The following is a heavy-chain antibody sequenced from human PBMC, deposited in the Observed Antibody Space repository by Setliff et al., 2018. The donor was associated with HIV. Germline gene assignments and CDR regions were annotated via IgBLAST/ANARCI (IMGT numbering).Heavy chain of an antibody. CDR3: ARDPSYGISYDSSGQYFQN. D-gene: IGHD3-22*01. CDR1: GYTFTSNG. V-gene: IGHV1-18*01. Sequence: ASVKVSCKASGYTFTSNGISWVRQAPGQGLEWMGWISAYNGNTKYAQKLQGRVTMTTDTSTSTDYMELRSLRPDDTAAYFCARDPSYGISYDSSGQYFQNWGQGTLVTVSS. CDR2: ISAYNGNT. J-gene: IGHJ1*01.